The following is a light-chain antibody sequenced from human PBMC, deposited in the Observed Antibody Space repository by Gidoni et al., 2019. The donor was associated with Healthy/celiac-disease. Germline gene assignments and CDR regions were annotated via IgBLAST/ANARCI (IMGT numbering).Light chain of an antibody. V-gene: IGKV2-28*01. J-gene: IGKJ3*01. CDR3: MQALQTPLT. CDR1: QSLLHSNGYNY. Sequence: EIVMTQSPLPLPVTPGEPASISCRSSQSLLHSNGYNYLDWYLQKPGQSPQLLIYLGSTRASGVPDRFSGSGSGTDFTLKISRVEAEDVGVYYCMQALQTPLTFXPXTKVDIK. CDR2: LGS.